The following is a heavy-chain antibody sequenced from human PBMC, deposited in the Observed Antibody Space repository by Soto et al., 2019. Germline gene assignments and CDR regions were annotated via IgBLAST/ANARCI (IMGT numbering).Heavy chain of an antibody. D-gene: IGHD1-26*01. V-gene: IGHV1-69*01. CDR1: GGTFSSYT. Sequence: QVQLVQSGAEVKKPGSSVTVSCKASGGTFSSYTISWVRQAPGQGLEWMAGISPIFGTPIYAQKFQDRVTTTADDSTMTAYMEMNRLTSEETAVYYCARVVVGSRLSLDYWGQGTLVTISS. J-gene: IGHJ4*02. CDR3: ARVVVGSRLSLDY. CDR2: ISPIFGTP.